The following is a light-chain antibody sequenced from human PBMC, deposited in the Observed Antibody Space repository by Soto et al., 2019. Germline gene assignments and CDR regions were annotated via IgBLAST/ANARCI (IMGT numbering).Light chain of an antibody. CDR3: QQSYETPRT. CDR1: QTITRH. CDR2: GAS. V-gene: IGKV1-39*01. J-gene: IGKJ1*01. Sequence: DIQMTQSPSSLSASVGDRVTITCRAGQTITRHLSWYQQKPGKAPKLLIYGASILESGVPSRFSGSGSGTHFTLTINSLQPGDFATYYCQQSYETPRTFGQGTKVEIK.